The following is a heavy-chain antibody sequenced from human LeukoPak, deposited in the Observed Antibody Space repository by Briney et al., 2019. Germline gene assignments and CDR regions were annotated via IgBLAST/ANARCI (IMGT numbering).Heavy chain of an antibody. J-gene: IGHJ4*02. CDR1: GYTFTSYY. CDR2: INPSGGST. V-gene: IGHV1-46*03. Sequence: ASVKVSCKASGYTFTSYYMHWVRQAPGQGLEWMGIINPSGGSTSYAQKFQGRVTMTRDTSTSTVYMELSSLRSEDTAVYYCARGAWGYDISTGYYAILDYWGQGTLVTVSS. D-gene: IGHD3-9*01. CDR3: ARGAWGYDISTGYYAILDY.